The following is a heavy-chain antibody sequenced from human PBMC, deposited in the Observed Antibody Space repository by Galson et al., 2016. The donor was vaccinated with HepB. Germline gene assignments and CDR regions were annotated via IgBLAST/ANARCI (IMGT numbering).Heavy chain of an antibody. V-gene: IGHV3-13*01. CDR3: ARAYYDILTRSYYSGMDV. CDR1: GFTFSNYD. CDR2: IGTAGDT. J-gene: IGHJ6*02. D-gene: IGHD3-9*01. Sequence: SLRLSCAASGFTFSNYDMHWVRQATGKGLEWVSAIGTAGDTYYPGSVKGRFTISRENAKNSLYLQMNSLRAGDTAVYYCARAYYDILTRSYYSGMDVWGQGTTVTVSS.